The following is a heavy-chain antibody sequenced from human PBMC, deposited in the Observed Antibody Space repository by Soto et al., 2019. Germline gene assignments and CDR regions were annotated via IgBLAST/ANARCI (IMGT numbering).Heavy chain of an antibody. CDR1: GFTFSSYA. CDR2: ISYDGSNK. V-gene: IGHV3-30*04. D-gene: IGHD2-2*01. CDR3: AKELVVPGYCSSTSCTYGMDV. J-gene: IGHJ6*02. Sequence: QVQLVESGGGVVQPGRSLRLSCAASGFTFSSYAMHWVRQAPGKGLEWVAVISYDGSNKYYADSVKGRFTISRDNSKNTLYLQMNSLRAEDTAVYYCAKELVVPGYCSSTSCTYGMDVWGQGTTVTVSS.